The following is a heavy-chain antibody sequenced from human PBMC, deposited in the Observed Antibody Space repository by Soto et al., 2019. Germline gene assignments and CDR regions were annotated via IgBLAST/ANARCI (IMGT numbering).Heavy chain of an antibody. V-gene: IGHV2-5*01. D-gene: IGHD3-16*01. CDR1: GFSLNTPRVA. CDR3: AHYDDVGGSLGA. CDR2: IFWHDEK. J-gene: IGHJ5*02. Sequence: SGPTLVNPTQTLTLTCTFSGFSLNTPRVAVGWIRQPPGKALEWLALIFWHDEKRFSASQKSRLTISKDTSRNQVVLTMNRMDPVDTATYYCAHYDDVGGSLGAWGQGTLVTVSS.